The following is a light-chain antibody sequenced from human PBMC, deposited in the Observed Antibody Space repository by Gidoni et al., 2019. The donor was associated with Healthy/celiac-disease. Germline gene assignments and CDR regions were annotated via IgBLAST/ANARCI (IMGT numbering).Light chain of an antibody. V-gene: IGKV3-15*01. J-gene: IGKJ4*01. Sequence: EIVMPQSPATLSVSPGERATLSCRASQSVSSNLAWYQQKPGQAPRLLIYGASTRATGIPARFSGSGSGTEFTLTISSLQSEDFAVYYCQQYNNWPRRALTFGGGTKVEIK. CDR3: QQYNNWPRRALT. CDR2: GAS. CDR1: QSVSSN.